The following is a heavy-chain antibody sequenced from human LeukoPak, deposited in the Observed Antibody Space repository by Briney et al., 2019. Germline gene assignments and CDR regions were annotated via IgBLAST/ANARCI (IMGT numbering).Heavy chain of an antibody. CDR3: ARHNSDYFNWLDY. J-gene: IGHJ4*02. D-gene: IGHD5-12*01. Sequence: SETLSLTCTVSGDSISSYYWSWIRQPPGKGLEWIGYIYYSGSTNYNPSLKSRVTISVDTSKNQFSLKLSSVTAADTALYYCARHNSDYFNWLDYWGQGTLVTVSS. CDR2: IYYSGST. V-gene: IGHV4-59*08. CDR1: GDSISSYY.